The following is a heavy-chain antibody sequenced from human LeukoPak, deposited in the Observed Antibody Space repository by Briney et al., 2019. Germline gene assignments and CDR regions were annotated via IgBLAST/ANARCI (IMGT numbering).Heavy chain of an antibody. J-gene: IGHJ4*02. Sequence: GGSLRLSCAASGFTFSSYAMNWVRQAPGKGLEWVSGISGSGGSTYYADSVKGRFTISRDNSKNTPYLQMNSLRAEDTAVYYCAKDRGGSTYYFDYWGQGTLVTVSS. CDR3: AKDRGGSTYYFDY. D-gene: IGHD1-26*01. V-gene: IGHV3-23*01. CDR1: GFTFSSYA. CDR2: ISGSGGST.